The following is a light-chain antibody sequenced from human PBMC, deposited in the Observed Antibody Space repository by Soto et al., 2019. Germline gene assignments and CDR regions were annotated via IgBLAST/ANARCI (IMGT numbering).Light chain of an antibody. CDR3: QRYGSTPWT. CDR1: QSVGSTY. J-gene: IGKJ1*01. CDR2: GAS. Sequence: EVVLTQSPGSLSLSPGERATLSCRASQSVGSTYLAWYQQKPGQAPRLLIYGASSRATGIPDRFTGSGSGTGLTLTISRLAPEDFAVYYCQRYGSTPWTFGQGTTVEIK. V-gene: IGKV3-20*01.